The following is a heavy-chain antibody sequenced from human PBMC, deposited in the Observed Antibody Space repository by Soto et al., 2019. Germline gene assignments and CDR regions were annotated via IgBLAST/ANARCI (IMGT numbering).Heavy chain of an antibody. V-gene: IGHV3-30*18. J-gene: IGHJ4*02. CDR1: DFIFSNYG. CDR3: AKATYHDILTGYRDPDH. D-gene: IGHD3-9*01. Sequence: GGSLRLSCAASDFIFSNYGMHWVRQAPGKGLEWVAVISYDGSNEYYSDSVKGRFTISRDNSKNTLFLQMTSLRAEDTAVYYCAKATYHDILTGYRDPDHWGQGTLVTVSS. CDR2: ISYDGSNE.